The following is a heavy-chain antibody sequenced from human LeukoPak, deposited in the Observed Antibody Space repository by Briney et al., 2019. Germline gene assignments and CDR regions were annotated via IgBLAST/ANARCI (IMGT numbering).Heavy chain of an antibody. D-gene: IGHD2-15*01. J-gene: IGHJ4*02. V-gene: IGHV4-34*01. Sequence: PSETLSLTCTVSGDSMSSYYWSWLRQPPGKGLEWIGEIHEIGNTRYNPSLKSRVTISVDTSKNQFSLKLTSLTAADTAVYYCARASFCISGGSCYWDYWGQGILVTVSS. CDR2: IHEIGNT. CDR3: ARASFCISGGSCYWDY. CDR1: GDSMSSYY.